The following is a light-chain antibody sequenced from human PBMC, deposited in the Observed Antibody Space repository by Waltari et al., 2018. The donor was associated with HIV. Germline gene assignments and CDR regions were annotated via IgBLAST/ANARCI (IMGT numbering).Light chain of an antibody. CDR1: QSLSSSY. CDR3: QQYGSSPLT. J-gene: IGKJ4*01. CDR2: GAS. V-gene: IGKV3-20*01. Sequence: EIVLTQSPGTLSLSPGERATLSCRASQSLSSSYLAWYQQKPGQAPRLLIYGASSRATGIPDRFSGSGSGTDFTLTISRQEPEDFAVYYCQQYGSSPLTFGGGTKVEIK.